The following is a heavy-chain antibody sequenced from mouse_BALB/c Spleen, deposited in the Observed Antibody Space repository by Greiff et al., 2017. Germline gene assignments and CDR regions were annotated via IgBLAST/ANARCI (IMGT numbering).Heavy chain of an antibody. CDR3: ARPRTVVATDYAMDY. J-gene: IGHJ4*01. V-gene: IGHV5-12-1*01. Sequence: EVKLMESGGGLVKPGGSLKLSCAASGFAFSSYDMSWVRQTPEKRLEWVAYISSGGGSTYYPDTVKGRFTISRDNAKNTLYLQMSSLKSEDTAMYYCARPRTVVATDYAMDYWGQGTSVTVSS. CDR1: GFAFSSYD. D-gene: IGHD1-1*01. CDR2: ISSGGGST.